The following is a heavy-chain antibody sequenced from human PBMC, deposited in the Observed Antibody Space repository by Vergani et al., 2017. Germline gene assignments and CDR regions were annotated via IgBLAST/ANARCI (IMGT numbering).Heavy chain of an antibody. Sequence: VQPVESGGGLVKPGGSLRLSCTTSGFTFSSYAMHWVRQAPGKGLEWVAVISYDGSNKYYADSVKGRFTISRDNSKNTLYLQMNSLRAEDTAVYYCARDGCSGGSCYSGGYYYYYYYMDVWGKGTTVTVSS. CDR2: ISYDGSNK. V-gene: IGHV3-30-3*01. CDR3: ARDGCSGGSCYSGGYYYYYYYMDV. J-gene: IGHJ6*03. D-gene: IGHD2-15*01. CDR1: GFTFSSYA.